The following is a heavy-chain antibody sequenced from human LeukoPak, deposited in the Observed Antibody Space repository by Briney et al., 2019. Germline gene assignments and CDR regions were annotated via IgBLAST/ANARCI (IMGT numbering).Heavy chain of an antibody. J-gene: IGHJ4*02. CDR3: TRSGGWWSLDY. CDR1: GDSISSRNW. CDR2: ISHGGST. Sequence: SETLSLTCAVSGDSISSRNWWSWVRQPPGKGLDWIGEISHGGSTKYNPSLKNRVTISKDNFKNEFSLRLNSVTAADTAVYSCTRSGGWWSLDYWGQGALVTVSS. D-gene: IGHD2-8*02. V-gene: IGHV4-4*02.